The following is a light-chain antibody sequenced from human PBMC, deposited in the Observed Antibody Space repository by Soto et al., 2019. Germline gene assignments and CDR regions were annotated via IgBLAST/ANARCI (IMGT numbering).Light chain of an antibody. CDR1: SSDVGAYNY. Sequence: SVLTQPAPVSGAPGQSITISCTGTSSDVGAYNYVSCSQQPPGKAPKLMIYEVSNRPSGVSNRFSGSKSGHTASLTISGLQAEDEADYYCSSYTSSTTLVFGTGTKVTVL. V-gene: IGLV2-14*01. CDR2: EVS. CDR3: SSYTSSTTLV. J-gene: IGLJ1*01.